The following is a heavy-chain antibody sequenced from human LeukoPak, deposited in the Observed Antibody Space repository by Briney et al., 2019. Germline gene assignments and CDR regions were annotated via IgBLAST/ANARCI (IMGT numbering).Heavy chain of an antibody. Sequence: PSETLSLTCTVSGGSISSYYWSWIRQPAGKGLEWIGEINHSGDANYNPSLKSRVSVSVDTSKNQFSLKVKSVTAADTAVYYCARDIVVEGGVDWFDPWGQGTPVTVFS. CDR3: ARDIVVEGGVDWFDP. CDR2: INHSGDA. V-gene: IGHV4-34*01. CDR1: GGSISSYY. D-gene: IGHD2-15*01. J-gene: IGHJ5*02.